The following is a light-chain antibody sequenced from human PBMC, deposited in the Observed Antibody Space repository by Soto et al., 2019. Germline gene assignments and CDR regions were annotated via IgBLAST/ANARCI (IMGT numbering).Light chain of an antibody. CDR2: DAS. CDR3: QQRSNWPPT. CDR1: QSVSSY. Sequence: EIVLTQSPATLLLTPGERATLSCRASQSVSSYLAWYQQKPGQAPRLLIYDASNRATGIPARFSGSGSGTDFTLTISSLEPEDFAVYYCQQRSNWPPTFGQGTKVDIK. J-gene: IGKJ1*01. V-gene: IGKV3-11*01.